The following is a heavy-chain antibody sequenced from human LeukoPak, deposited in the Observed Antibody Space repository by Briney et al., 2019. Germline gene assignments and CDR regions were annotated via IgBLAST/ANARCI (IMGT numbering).Heavy chain of an antibody. D-gene: IGHD4-17*01. J-gene: IGHJ4*02. CDR3: ARDRSDYGDYVGDY. Sequence: GGSLRLSCAASGFTFSSYGMHWVRQAPGKGLEWVAVIWYDGSNKYYADSVKGRFTISRDNSKNTLYLQMNSLRAEDTAVYYCARDRSDYGDYVGDYWGQGTLVTVSS. V-gene: IGHV3-33*01. CDR1: GFTFSSYG. CDR2: IWYDGSNK.